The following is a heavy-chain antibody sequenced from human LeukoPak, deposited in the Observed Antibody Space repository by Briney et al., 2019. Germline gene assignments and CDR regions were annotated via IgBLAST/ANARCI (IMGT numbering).Heavy chain of an antibody. V-gene: IGHV1-18*01. D-gene: IGHD3-22*01. CDR1: GYTFTSYG. CDR3: ARPRGYYYDSSGYYRDDAFDI. J-gene: IGHJ3*02. CDR2: TSAYNSNT. Sequence: GASVKVSCKASGYTFTSYGISWVRQAPGQGLEWMGWTSAYNSNTNYAQKLQGRVTMTTDTSTSTAYMELRSLRSDDTAVYYCARPRGYYYDSSGYYRDDAFDIWGQGTMVTVSS.